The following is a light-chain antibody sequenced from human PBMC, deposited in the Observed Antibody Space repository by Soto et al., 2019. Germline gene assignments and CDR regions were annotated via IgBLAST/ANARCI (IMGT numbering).Light chain of an antibody. CDR3: QQYGGSSLYT. Sequence: EIVLTQSPGTMSLSPGERATLSCRASQSVSSSYLAWYQQKPGPAPRLLIYGASSRATGIPDRFSGSGSGTDFTLTISRLEPEDFAVYYCQQYGGSSLYTFGQGTKLEIK. CDR2: GAS. V-gene: IGKV3-20*01. CDR1: QSVSSSY. J-gene: IGKJ2*01.